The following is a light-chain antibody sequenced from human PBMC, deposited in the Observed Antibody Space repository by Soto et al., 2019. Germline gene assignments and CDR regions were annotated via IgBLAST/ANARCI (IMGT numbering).Light chain of an antibody. J-gene: IGLJ1*01. CDR1: SSDVGANNY. V-gene: IGLV2-11*01. Sequence: QSALTQPRSVSGSPGQSVTISCTGTSSDVGANNYVSWYQQHPGKAPTLMMFDVTKRPSGVPDRFSGSKSGNTASLTISGLQAEDEADYYCFSSAVSHTYVFGTGTKVTVL. CDR2: DVT. CDR3: FSSAVSHTYV.